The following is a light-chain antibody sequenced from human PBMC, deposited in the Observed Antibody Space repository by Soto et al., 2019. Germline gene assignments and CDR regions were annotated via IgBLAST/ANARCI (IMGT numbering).Light chain of an antibody. J-gene: IGLJ2*01. CDR1: SNNY. Sequence: QSALTQPRSVSGSPGQSVTISCTGISNNYVSWYQQHPGKVPKVIVYDVTLRPSGVSDRFSGSRSGNTASLAIPGLRAEDEAAYSCCSYSGTYTEVVLGGGTQLAVL. V-gene: IGLV2-11*01. CDR3: CSYSGTYTEVV. CDR2: DVT.